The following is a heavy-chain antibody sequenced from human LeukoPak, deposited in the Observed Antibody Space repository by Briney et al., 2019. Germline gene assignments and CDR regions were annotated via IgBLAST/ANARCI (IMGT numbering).Heavy chain of an antibody. CDR1: GFTFSSYS. V-gene: IGHV3-21*01. J-gene: IGHJ4*02. D-gene: IGHD3-10*01. Sequence: GGSLRLSCAASGFTFSSYSMNWVRQAPGKGLEWVSSTSSSSSYIYYADSVKGRFTISRDNAKNSLYLQMNSLRAEDTAVYYCARDSTGRGSGRGDYWGQGTLVTVSS. CDR2: TSSSSSYI. CDR3: ARDSTGRGSGRGDY.